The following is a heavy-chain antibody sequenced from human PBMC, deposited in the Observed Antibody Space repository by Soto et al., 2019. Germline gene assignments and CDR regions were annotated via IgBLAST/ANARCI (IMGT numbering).Heavy chain of an antibody. J-gene: IGHJ3*02. D-gene: IGHD3-9*01. Sequence: EVQLLESGGGLVQPGGSLRLSCAASGLTFSSYAMSWVRQAPGKGLEWVSAISGSGGSTYYADSVKGRFTISRDNSKNTLYLQMNSLRAEDTAVYYCAKDGGYYDILTGYYIATNAFDIWGQGTMVTVSS. CDR2: ISGSGGST. V-gene: IGHV3-23*01. CDR3: AKDGGYYDILTGYYIATNAFDI. CDR1: GLTFSSYA.